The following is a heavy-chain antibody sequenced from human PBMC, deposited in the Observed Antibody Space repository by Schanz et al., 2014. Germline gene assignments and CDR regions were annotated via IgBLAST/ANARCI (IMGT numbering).Heavy chain of an antibody. CDR1: GFTFSDYY. Sequence: QVYLVESGGDLVKPGGSLRLSCAASGFTFSDYYMAWIRQAPGKGLEWVSYISNSGTYTKYADSVKGRFVISRDNARSSLYLQMNSLRAEDTAVYYCARPSDSSWYMDVWGKGTTVTVSS. CDR2: ISNSGTYT. D-gene: IGHD2-21*02. J-gene: IGHJ6*03. CDR3: ARPSDSSWYMDV. V-gene: IGHV3-11*06.